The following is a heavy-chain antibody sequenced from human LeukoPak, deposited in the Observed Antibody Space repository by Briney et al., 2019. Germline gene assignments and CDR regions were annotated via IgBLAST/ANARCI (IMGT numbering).Heavy chain of an antibody. D-gene: IGHD6-19*01. Sequence: SETLSLTXTVSGGSISSYYWSWIRQPPGKGLEWIGYIYYSGSTNYNPSLKSRVTISVDTSKNQFSLKLSSVTAADTAVYYCARDRSGWYSGTRGWFDPWGQGTLVTVSS. CDR3: ARDRSGWYSGTRGWFDP. CDR2: IYYSGST. CDR1: GGSISSYY. J-gene: IGHJ5*02. V-gene: IGHV4-59*01.